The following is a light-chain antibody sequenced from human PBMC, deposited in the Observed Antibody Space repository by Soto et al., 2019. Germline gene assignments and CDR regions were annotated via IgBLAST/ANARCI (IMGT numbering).Light chain of an antibody. CDR1: QLISSW. CDR3: QQASTFPFT. V-gene: IGKV1-12*01. CDR2: AAS. J-gene: IGKJ4*01. Sequence: DIQMTQSPSSLAAAVGDSVTITCRASQLISSWLVWYQQKPGHAPKRLIYAASNLQSGVPSRFSGSASGTEFTLTISSLQPEDFATCYCQQASTFPFTFGGGTEVQIK.